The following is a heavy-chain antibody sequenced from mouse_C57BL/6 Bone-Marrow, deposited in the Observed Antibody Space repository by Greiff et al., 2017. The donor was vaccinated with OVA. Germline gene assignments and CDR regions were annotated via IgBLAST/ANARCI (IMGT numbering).Heavy chain of an antibody. D-gene: IGHD1-1*01. J-gene: IGHJ2*01. CDR1: GYTFTDYY. V-gene: IGHV1-26*01. Sequence: VQLQQSGPELVKPGASVKISCKASGYTFTDYYMNWVKQSHGKSLEWIGDINPNNGGTSYNQKFKGKATLTVDKSSSTAYMELRSLTSEDSAVYYCARGGPYYYGSSWYYFDYWGQGTTLTVSS. CDR3: ARGGPYYYGSSWYYFDY. CDR2: INPNNGGT.